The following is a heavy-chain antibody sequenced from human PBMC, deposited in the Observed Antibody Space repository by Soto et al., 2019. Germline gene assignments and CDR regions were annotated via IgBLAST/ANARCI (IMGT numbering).Heavy chain of an antibody. J-gene: IGHJ4*02. D-gene: IGHD3-10*01. CDR1: VGSMSEYF. Sequence: ASDTLSLTCIVSVGSMSEYFGMWVRQSPGKGLEWIGYIYYLGSTDYNPSLKSRVTISVDTSKRQFPLRLTSVTAADTAVYYCARDGYDGSGSPYPAYWGPGTQVTVSS. CDR2: IYYLGST. V-gene: IGHV4-59*01. CDR3: ARDGYDGSGSPYPAY.